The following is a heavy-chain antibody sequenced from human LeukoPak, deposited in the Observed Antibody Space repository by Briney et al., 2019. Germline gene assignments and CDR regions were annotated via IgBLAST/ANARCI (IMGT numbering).Heavy chain of an antibody. D-gene: IGHD3-22*01. CDR1: GFTLSSYA. Sequence: GGSLRLSCAASGFTLSSYAMSWVRQAPGKGLEWVSAISGSGGSTYYADSVKGRFTISRDNSKNTLYLQMNSLRAEDTAVYYCAKVTPREYENGYYSGAFDIWGQGTMVTVSS. V-gene: IGHV3-23*01. J-gene: IGHJ3*02. CDR2: ISGSGGST. CDR3: AKVTPREYENGYYSGAFDI.